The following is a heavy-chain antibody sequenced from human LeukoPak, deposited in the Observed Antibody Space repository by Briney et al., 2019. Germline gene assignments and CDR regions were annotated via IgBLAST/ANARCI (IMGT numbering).Heavy chain of an antibody. CDR2: IYYSGST. CDR1: GGSISSSSYY. J-gene: IGHJ4*02. V-gene: IGHV4-39*07. D-gene: IGHD5-18*01. Sequence: SETLSLTCTVSGGSISSSSYYWGWIRQPPGKGLEWIGSIYYSGSTYYNPSLKSRVTISVDTSKNQFSLKLSSVTAADTAVYYCARDTAMVAPPYFDYWGQGTLVIVSS. CDR3: ARDTAMVAPPYFDY.